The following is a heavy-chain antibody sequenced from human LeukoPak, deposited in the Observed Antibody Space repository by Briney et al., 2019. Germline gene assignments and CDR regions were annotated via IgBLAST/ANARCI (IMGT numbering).Heavy chain of an antibody. CDR2: ISSSTTYI. Sequence: GGSLRLSCAASGFSFSRYSLSWVRQAPGKGLEWISLISSSTTYIYYADSVKGRFTISRDNSKNTLYLQMNSLRAEDTAVYYCARDAPGDGYGLDYWGQGTLVTVSS. CDR1: GFSFSRYS. D-gene: IGHD5-18*01. J-gene: IGHJ4*02. V-gene: IGHV3-21*01. CDR3: ARDAPGDGYGLDY.